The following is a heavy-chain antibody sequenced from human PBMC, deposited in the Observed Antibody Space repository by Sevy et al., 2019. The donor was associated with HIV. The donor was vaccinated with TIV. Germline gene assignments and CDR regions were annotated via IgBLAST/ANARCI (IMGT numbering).Heavy chain of an antibody. CDR2: IRGSGGYT. CDR1: GSTFSSYV. D-gene: IGHD3-3*01. J-gene: IGHJ5*02. V-gene: IGHV3-23*01. Sequence: GGSLRLSCVASGSTFSSYVMSWVRQAPGKGVEWVSTIRGSGGYTYYADSVKGRFTISRDNSKNTVDLLIISLRAEDTAVYYCAKETASGYLPWGQGTLVTVSS. CDR3: AKETASGYLP.